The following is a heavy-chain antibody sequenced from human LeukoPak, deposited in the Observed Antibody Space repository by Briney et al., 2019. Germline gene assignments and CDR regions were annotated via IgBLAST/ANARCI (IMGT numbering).Heavy chain of an antibody. J-gene: IGHJ6*02. D-gene: IGHD3-9*01. CDR2: IWYDGSNK. CDR3: ARDDCDILTGYPYYYGMDV. V-gene: IGHV3-33*08. CDR1: GFTFSSYG. Sequence: GGSLRLSCSVSGFTFSSYGMHWVRQAPGKGLEWVAVIWYDGSNKYYADSVKGRFTISRDNSKNTLYLQMNSLRAEDTAVYYCARDDCDILTGYPYYYGMDVWGQGTTVTVSS.